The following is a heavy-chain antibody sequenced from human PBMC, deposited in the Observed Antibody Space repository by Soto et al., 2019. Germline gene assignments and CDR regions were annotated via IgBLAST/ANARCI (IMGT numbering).Heavy chain of an antibody. J-gene: IGHJ5*02. D-gene: IGHD3-3*01. Sequence: GGSLRLSCAASGFTFSSYSMNWVRQAPGKGLEWVSYISSSSSTIYYADSVKGRFTISRDNAKNSLYLQMNSLRGEDTAVYYCARGRHYDFWSGYTNWFDPWGQGTLVTVSS. CDR2: ISSSSSTI. CDR1: GFTFSSYS. CDR3: ARGRHYDFWSGYTNWFDP. V-gene: IGHV3-48*01.